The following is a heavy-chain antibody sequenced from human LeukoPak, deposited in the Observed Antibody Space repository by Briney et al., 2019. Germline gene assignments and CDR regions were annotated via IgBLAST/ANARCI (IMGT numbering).Heavy chain of an antibody. CDR2: IIPIFGTA. V-gene: IGHV1-69*05. Sequence: ASVKVSCKASGGTFSSYAISWVRQAPGQGLEWMGGIIPIFGTANYAQKFQGRVTITTDESTSTAYMELSSLRSEDTAVYYCASWGSHDYGERYYYYYMDVWGKGTTVTVSS. J-gene: IGHJ6*03. CDR3: ASWGSHDYGERYYYYYMDV. D-gene: IGHD4-17*01. CDR1: GGTFSSYA.